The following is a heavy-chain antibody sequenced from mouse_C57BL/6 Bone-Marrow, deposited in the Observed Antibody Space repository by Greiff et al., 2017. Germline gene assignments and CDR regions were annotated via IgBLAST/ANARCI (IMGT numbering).Heavy chain of an antibody. J-gene: IGHJ3*01. V-gene: IGHV1-76*01. CDR1: GYTFTDYY. Sequence: VKLQESGAELVRPGASVKLSCKASGYTFTDYYINWVKQRPGQGLEWIARIYPGSGNTYYNEKFKGKATLTAEKSSSTAYMQLSSLTSEDSAVYFCAREGGYPSWFAYWGQGTLVTVSA. D-gene: IGHD2-2*01. CDR2: IYPGSGNT. CDR3: AREGGYPSWFAY.